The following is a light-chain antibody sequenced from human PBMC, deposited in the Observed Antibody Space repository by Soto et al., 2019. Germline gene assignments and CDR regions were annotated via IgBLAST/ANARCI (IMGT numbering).Light chain of an antibody. CDR1: RDIGSD. Sequence: DTQMNQSPSSLSASVGDRITITYRASRDIGSDLSWYQQKPGKAPTLLIYAASNLQSGVPSRFSGSGSGTDFTLTISCLQSEDFATYYCQQYYSYPLITFGQGTRLEIK. CDR3: QQYYSYPLIT. CDR2: AAS. V-gene: IGKV1-17*01. J-gene: IGKJ5*01.